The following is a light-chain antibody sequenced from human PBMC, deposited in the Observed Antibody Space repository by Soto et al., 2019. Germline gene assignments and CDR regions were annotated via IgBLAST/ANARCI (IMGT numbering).Light chain of an antibody. J-gene: IGKJ2*01. CDR2: DAS. CDR1: QSISYY. V-gene: IGKV1-5*01. CDR3: QQYKSDST. Sequence: DIPMTQSPSSLSASVGDRVTITCRASQSISYYLAWYQQKPGKAPKLLIYDASTLQGGIASRFSGSGSGTKFTLIISSLQPDDFATYYCQQYKSDSTFGQGTKVGIK.